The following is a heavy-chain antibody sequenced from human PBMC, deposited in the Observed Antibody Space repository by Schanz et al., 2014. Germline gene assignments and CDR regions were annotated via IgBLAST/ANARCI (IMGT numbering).Heavy chain of an antibody. CDR2: INPNSGDT. Sequence: QVQLVQSGAEVKKPGASVKVYCKASGYTFTTYYLHWVRQAPGQGLEWMGRINPNSGDTNYAQKFQGRVTMTRDTSTSTAYMELSRLTSDDTAVYYCARFNSGSHSPPYYYYGMDVWGQGTTVTVSS. CDR3: ARFNSGSHSPPYYYYGMDV. J-gene: IGHJ6*02. V-gene: IGHV1-2*06. D-gene: IGHD1-26*01. CDR1: GYTFTTYY.